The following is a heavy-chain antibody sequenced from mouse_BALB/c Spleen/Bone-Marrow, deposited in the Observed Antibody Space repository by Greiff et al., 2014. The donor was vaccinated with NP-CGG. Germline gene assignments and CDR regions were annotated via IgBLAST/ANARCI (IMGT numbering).Heavy chain of an antibody. V-gene: IGHV4-1*02. J-gene: IGHJ3*01. Sequence: VQLQQSGGGLVQPGGSLKLSCAASGFDFSRFWMTWVRQAPGKGLEWIGEINPDSSTINYTPSLKDEFIISRDNAKNTLYLQMSKVRSEDTALYYCAGNGYYGWIAYWGQGTLVTVSA. CDR2: INPDSSTI. CDR1: GFDFSRFW. CDR3: AGNGYYGWIAY. D-gene: IGHD2-3*01.